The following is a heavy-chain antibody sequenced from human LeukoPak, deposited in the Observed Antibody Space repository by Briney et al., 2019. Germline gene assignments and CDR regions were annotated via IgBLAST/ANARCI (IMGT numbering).Heavy chain of an antibody. J-gene: IGHJ4*02. V-gene: IGHV4-39*07. CDR1: GGSISSSNFY. Sequence: SETLSLTCTVSGGSISSSNFYWGWIRQPPGKGLEWIGSIYYSGSTYYNPSLKSRVTISVDTSKNQFSLKLSSVTAADTAVYYCARDRYGSGSWLDYWGQGTLVTVSS. CDR3: ARDRYGSGSWLDY. CDR2: IYYSGST. D-gene: IGHD3-10*01.